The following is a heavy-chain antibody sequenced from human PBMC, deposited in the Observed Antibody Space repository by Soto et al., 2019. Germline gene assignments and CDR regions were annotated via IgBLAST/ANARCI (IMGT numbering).Heavy chain of an antibody. CDR1: GYSFTSYW. CDR2: IDPSDSYT. J-gene: IGHJ6*02. D-gene: IGHD4-4*01. Sequence: GESLKISCKGSGYSFTSYWISWVRQMPGKGLEWMGRIDPSDSYTNYSPSSQGHVTISADKSISTAYLQWSSPKASDTAMYYCALTVTGYYVMDVWGQGTTVTVSS. V-gene: IGHV5-10-1*01. CDR3: ALTVTGYYVMDV.